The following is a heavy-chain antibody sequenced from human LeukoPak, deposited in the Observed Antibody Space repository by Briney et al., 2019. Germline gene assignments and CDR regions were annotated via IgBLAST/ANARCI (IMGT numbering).Heavy chain of an antibody. V-gene: IGHV1-69*05. CDR3: AREYCSSTSCYKWFDP. J-gene: IGHJ5*02. Sequence: SVKVSCKASGYTFTDYYIHWVRQAPGQGLEWMGGIIPIFGTANYAQKFQGRVTITTDESTSTAYMELSSLRSEDTAVYYCAREYCSSTSCYKWFDPWGQGTLVTVSS. D-gene: IGHD2-2*02. CDR1: GYTFTDYY. CDR2: IIPIFGTA.